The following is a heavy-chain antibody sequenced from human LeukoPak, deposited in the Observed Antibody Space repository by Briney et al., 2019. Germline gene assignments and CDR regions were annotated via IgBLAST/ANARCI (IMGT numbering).Heavy chain of an antibody. CDR1: GYTFTGYC. CDR2: INPNSGGT. CDR3: ARDASDYYDSSGPIDY. J-gene: IGHJ4*02. V-gene: IGHV1-2*02. Sequence: ASVKVSCKASGYTFTGYCMHWVRQAPGQGLEWMGWINPNSGGTNYAQKFQGRVTMTRDTSTSTAYMELSRLRSDDTAVYYCARDASDYYDSSGPIDYWGQGTLVTVSS. D-gene: IGHD3-22*01.